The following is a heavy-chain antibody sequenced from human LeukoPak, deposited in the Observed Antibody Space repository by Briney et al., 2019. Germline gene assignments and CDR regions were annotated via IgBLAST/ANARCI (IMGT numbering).Heavy chain of an antibody. Sequence: GGSLRLSCVASGFTFSSYEMDWVRQAPGKGLEWVSYISSSGSTIYYADSVKGRFTISRDNSKNTLYLQMNSLTSEDTAVYYCAKVKTDILIPDSWGQGTLVTVSS. D-gene: IGHD2-21*02. CDR1: GFTFSSYE. CDR2: ISSSGSTI. CDR3: AKVKTDILIPDS. J-gene: IGHJ4*02. V-gene: IGHV3-48*03.